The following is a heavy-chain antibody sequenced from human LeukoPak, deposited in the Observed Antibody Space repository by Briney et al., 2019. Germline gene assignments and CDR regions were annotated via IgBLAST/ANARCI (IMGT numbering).Heavy chain of an antibody. D-gene: IGHD1-26*01. V-gene: IGHV3-23*01. CDR1: GFTFSSYA. CDR3: AKFGPGGSYYRPFDY. Sequence: GGSLRLSCAASGFTFSSYAMSWVRQAPGKGLEWVSAISGSGGSTYYADSVKGRFTISRDNSKNTLYLQMNSPRAEDTAVYYCAKFGPGGSYYRPFDYWGQGTLVTVSS. CDR2: ISGSGGST. J-gene: IGHJ4*02.